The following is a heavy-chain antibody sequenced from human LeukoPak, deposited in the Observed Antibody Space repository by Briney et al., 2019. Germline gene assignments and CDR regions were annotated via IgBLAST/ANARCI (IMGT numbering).Heavy chain of an antibody. D-gene: IGHD6-13*01. J-gene: IGHJ5*02. CDR1: GYTFTGYY. Sequence: ASVKVSCKASGYTFTGYYIHWVRQAPGQGLEWMGRINPNTGGTNYAQKFQGRVTVTRDTPITTAYMELSRLTSDDTAIYYCAKVPPSITAAGNWLDPWGQGALVTVSS. V-gene: IGHV1-2*06. CDR2: INPNTGGT. CDR3: AKVPPSITAAGNWLDP.